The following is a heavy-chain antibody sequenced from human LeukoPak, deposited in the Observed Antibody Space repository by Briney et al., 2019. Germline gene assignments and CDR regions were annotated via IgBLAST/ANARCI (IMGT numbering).Heavy chain of an antibody. V-gene: IGHV3-30*03. CDR3: ARTLMEQVVRGGFDY. CDR1: GFTFSRNG. D-gene: IGHD3-10*01. J-gene: IGHJ4*02. Sequence: GRSLRLSCAASGFTFSRNGMHWVRQAPGKGLEWVAVISYDGSNTYYADSVKGRFTISRDNSKNTLYLQMNSLRAGDTAVYYCARTLMEQVVRGGFDYWGQGTQVTVSS. CDR2: ISYDGSNT.